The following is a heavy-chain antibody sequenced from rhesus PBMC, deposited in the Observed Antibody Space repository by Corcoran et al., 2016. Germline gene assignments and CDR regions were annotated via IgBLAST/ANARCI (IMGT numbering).Heavy chain of an antibody. CDR1: GFSLNTTGLG. CDR3: TRLSVGLDF. J-gene: IGHJ4*01. V-gene: IGHV2S1*01. D-gene: IGHD3S6*01. CDR2: IEWYDDK. Sequence: QVTLKESGPALVKPTQSLTLTCSFSGFSLNTTGLGVCWSRQPPCKVLEWLANIEWYDDKFFTATLKSRLTLSKDTSKNPVVLTVTNMDPLDTATYYCTRLSVGLDFWGQGVLVTVSS.